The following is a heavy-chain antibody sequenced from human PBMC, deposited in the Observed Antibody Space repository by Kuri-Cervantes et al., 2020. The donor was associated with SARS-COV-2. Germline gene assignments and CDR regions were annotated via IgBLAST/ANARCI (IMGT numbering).Heavy chain of an antibody. Sequence: ASVKVSCKASGYTFTSYGISWVRQAPGQGLEWMGWISAYNGNTNYAQKLQGRVTMTTDTSTSTAYMELRSLGSEDTAVYYCATGLTHGIAAAGRDWFDPWGQGTLVTVSS. CDR3: ATGLTHGIAAAGRDWFDP. CDR1: GYTFTSYG. CDR2: ISAYNGNT. V-gene: IGHV1-18*04. J-gene: IGHJ5*02. D-gene: IGHD6-13*01.